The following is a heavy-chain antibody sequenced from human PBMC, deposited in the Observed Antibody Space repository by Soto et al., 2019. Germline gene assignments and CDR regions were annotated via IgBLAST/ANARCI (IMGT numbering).Heavy chain of an antibody. CDR2: INTYNGNI. V-gene: IGHV1-18*01. CDR3: ARERGAYKYFDY. CDR1: GYMFASYG. J-gene: IGHJ4*02. D-gene: IGHD1-1*01. Sequence: QVQLVQSGAEVKKPGASVKVSCKVSGYMFASYGISWARQAPGQGLEWMGWINTYNGNINYAQKFQGRVTMTTDTSTSTAYMELRGLGSDDTALLYCARERGAYKYFDYWGQGTLVTVSS.